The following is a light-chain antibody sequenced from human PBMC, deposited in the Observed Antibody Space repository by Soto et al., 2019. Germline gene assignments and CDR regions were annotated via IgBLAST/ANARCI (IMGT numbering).Light chain of an antibody. CDR1: QGISNY. CDR2: AES. Sequence: IQMTQSPSALSACVGDRVTIAGRASQGISNYLAWYQQKPGKVPKLLIYAESTLQSGVPSRFRGSGSGTELNLTISSLQPDDFATYYCQKYNSYPWTFGQGTKVDIK. CDR3: QKYNSYPWT. J-gene: IGKJ1*01. V-gene: IGKV1-27*01.